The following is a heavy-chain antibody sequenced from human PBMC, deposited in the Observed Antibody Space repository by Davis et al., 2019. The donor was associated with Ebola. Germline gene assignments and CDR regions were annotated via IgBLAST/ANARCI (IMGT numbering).Heavy chain of an antibody. CDR3: VRAKDYYDGNGAFDI. V-gene: IGHV3-74*01. Sequence: GESLKISCAASGFTFSSCWMHWVRQAPGKGLVWVSRIKSDGSNTNYADSVKGRFTISRDNAKNTLYLQMNSLRAEDTAVYYCVRAKDYYDGNGAFDIWGQGTMVTVSS. CDR2: IKSDGSNT. J-gene: IGHJ3*02. CDR1: GFTFSSCW. D-gene: IGHD3-22*01.